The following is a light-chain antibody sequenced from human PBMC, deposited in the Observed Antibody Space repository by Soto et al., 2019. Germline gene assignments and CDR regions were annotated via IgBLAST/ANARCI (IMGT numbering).Light chain of an antibody. V-gene: IGKV1-39*01. Sequence: DIQMTQSPSSLSASVGDRLTITCRASQTIISFLNWYQQKPGKAPKLLIYAASSLQSGVPSRFSGSGSGTDFTLNISSLQPEEFATYYCQQSYDTPYTFGQGTKLEIK. CDR3: QQSYDTPYT. J-gene: IGKJ2*01. CDR1: QTIISF. CDR2: AAS.